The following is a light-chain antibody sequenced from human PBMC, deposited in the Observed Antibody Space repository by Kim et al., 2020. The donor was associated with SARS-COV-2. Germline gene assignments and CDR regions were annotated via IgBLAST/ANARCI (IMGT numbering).Light chain of an antibody. V-gene: IGLV6-57*03. J-gene: IGLJ2*01. CDR1: SGSIAGNF. CDR2: EDI. CDR3: QSYDRTTVI. Sequence: GKPVTISCTRSSGSIAGNFVQWYQQRPGSAPTNVIYEDIQRPSGVPDRFSGSIDSSSNSASLTISGLRTEDEATYYCQSYDRTTVIFGGGTQLTVL.